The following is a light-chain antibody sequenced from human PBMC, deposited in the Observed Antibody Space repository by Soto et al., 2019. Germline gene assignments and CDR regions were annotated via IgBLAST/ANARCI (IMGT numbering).Light chain of an antibody. V-gene: IGKV3-15*01. J-gene: IGKJ1*01. Sequence: EIVLKQSPGTLSLSPCERATLSSRASQSVSSNLAWIQQKPGQAPRLLIYGASTRAAGIPGRFSGSGSGTEFTLTIDSLQSEDVATYYCQKYNSAPWTFGQGTKVDIK. CDR1: QSVSSN. CDR3: QKYNSAPWT. CDR2: GAS.